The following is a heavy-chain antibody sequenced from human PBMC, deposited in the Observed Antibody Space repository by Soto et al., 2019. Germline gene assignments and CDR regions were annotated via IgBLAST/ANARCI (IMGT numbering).Heavy chain of an antibody. CDR3: ARARIAVARYDY. Sequence: PGGSLRLSCAASGFTFSSYWMHWVRQAPGKGLVWVSRINSDGSSTSYADSVKGRFTISRDNAKSTLYLQMNSLRAEDTAVYYCARARIAVARYDYWGQGTLVTVSS. J-gene: IGHJ4*02. CDR1: GFTFSSYW. CDR2: INSDGSST. V-gene: IGHV3-74*01. D-gene: IGHD6-19*01.